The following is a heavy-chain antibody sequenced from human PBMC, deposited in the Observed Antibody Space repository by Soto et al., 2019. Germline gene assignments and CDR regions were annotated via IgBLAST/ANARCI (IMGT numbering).Heavy chain of an antibody. Sequence: QVQLVESGGGVVQPGRSLRLSCAASGFTFSNYGMHWVRQAPGKGLEWVAFIWFDGSNKYYADSVQGRFTISRDNSKNTLYVQMNSLRAEDTAVYFCARRNDYGDYGIGFWGQGTLVTVSS. CDR2: IWFDGSNK. V-gene: IGHV3-33*01. D-gene: IGHD4-17*01. CDR3: ARRNDYGDYGIGF. CDR1: GFTFSNYG. J-gene: IGHJ4*02.